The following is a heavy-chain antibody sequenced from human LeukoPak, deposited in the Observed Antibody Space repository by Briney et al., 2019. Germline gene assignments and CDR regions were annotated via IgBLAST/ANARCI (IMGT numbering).Heavy chain of an antibody. CDR3: ARAELRYFDWPPGDY. CDR1: GGTFSSYA. J-gene: IGHJ4*02. V-gene: IGHV1-8*02. CDR2: MNPNSGNT. D-gene: IGHD3-9*01. Sequence: ASVKVSCKASGGTFSSYAISWVRQATGQGLEWMGWMNPNSGNTGYTQKFQGRVTMTRNTSISIAYMELSSLRSEDTAVYYCARAELRYFDWPPGDYWGQGTLVTVSS.